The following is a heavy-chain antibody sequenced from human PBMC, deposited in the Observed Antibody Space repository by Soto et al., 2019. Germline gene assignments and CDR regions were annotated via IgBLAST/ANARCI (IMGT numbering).Heavy chain of an antibody. D-gene: IGHD6-6*01. Sequence: GASVKVSCKASGGTFSSYAISWVRQAPGQGLEWMGGIIPIFGTANYAQKFQGRVTITADKSTSTVYMELSSLRSEDTAVYYCASRVGYSSSSFHYYYGMDVWGQGTTVTVSS. CDR1: GGTFSSYA. CDR2: IIPIFGTA. J-gene: IGHJ6*02. V-gene: IGHV1-69*06. CDR3: ASRVGYSSSSFHYYYGMDV.